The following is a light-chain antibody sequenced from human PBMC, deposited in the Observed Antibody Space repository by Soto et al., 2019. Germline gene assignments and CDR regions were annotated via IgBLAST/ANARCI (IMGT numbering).Light chain of an antibody. J-gene: IGKJ1*01. Sequence: DIQMTQSPSTLPASVGDRVTITCRASQSISSWLAWYQHKPGKAPKLLIYDAYSLESGVPSRFSGSESGTEFTLTINSLQPDDFATYYCQQYNSYPWTFGQGTKVEIK. CDR3: QQYNSYPWT. CDR1: QSISSW. CDR2: DAY. V-gene: IGKV1-5*01.